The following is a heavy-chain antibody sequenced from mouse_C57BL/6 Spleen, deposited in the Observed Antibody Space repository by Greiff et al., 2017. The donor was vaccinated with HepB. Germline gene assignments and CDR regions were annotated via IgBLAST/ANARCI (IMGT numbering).Heavy chain of an antibody. V-gene: IGHV1-4*01. J-gene: IGHJ4*01. CDR2: INPSSGYT. CDR3: ARFDYGGDYYAMDY. D-gene: IGHD2-4*01. Sequence: QVQLQQSGAELARPGASVKMSCKASGYTFTSYTMPWVKQRPGQGLEWIGYINPSSGYTKYNQKFKDKATLTADKSSSTAYMQLSSLTSEDSAVYYCARFDYGGDYYAMDYWGQGTSVTVSS. CDR1: GYTFTSYT.